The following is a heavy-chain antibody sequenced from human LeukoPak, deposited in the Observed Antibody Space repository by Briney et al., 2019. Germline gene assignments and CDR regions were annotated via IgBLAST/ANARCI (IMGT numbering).Heavy chain of an antibody. CDR2: SDPEDGET. CDR3: ATEHGIN. J-gene: IGHJ4*02. CDR1: GYTLTELS. Sequence: EASVRVSCKVSGYTLTELSKHLVRQAPGKGLEWMGGSDPEDGETIYAQKFQGRVTMTEDTSTDTAYMELSSLRSEDTAVYYCATEHGINWGQGTLVTVSS. D-gene: IGHD2-15*01. V-gene: IGHV1-24*01.